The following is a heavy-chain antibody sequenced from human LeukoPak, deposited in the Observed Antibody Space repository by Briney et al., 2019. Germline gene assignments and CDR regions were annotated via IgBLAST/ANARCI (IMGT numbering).Heavy chain of an antibody. J-gene: IGHJ3*02. CDR3: ARVSATVLVITAVYAFDI. CDR1: GCSISSYF. CDR2: ICCSGST. D-gene: IGHD2-15*01. V-gene: IGHV4-59*01. Sequence: AETLSLTCTVSGCSISSYFWSWIRQPPGKGLEWIGYICCSGSTNYNASLKSRVTISVDTTKNQFSLKLSSVTAADTAVYYCARVSATVLVITAVYAFDIWGQETMVTVSS.